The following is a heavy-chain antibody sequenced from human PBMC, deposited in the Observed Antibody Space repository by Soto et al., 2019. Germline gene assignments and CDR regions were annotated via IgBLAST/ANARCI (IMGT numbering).Heavy chain of an antibody. CDR1: GFTFRTYG. J-gene: IGHJ4*02. D-gene: IGHD4-17*01. CDR2: TATDGSDQ. V-gene: IGHV3-30*03. CDR3: ARDDYGGNTHFLDY. Sequence: GGSLRLSCEGSGFTFRTYGIHWVRQAPGKGLEWVAVTATDGSDQRYADSVKGRFTISRDNSKNTLYLQMNSLRIEDTAVYYCARDDYGGNTHFLDYWGQGALVTVSS.